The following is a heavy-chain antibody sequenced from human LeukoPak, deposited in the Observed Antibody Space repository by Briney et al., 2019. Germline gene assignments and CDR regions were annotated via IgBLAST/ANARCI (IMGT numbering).Heavy chain of an antibody. V-gene: IGHV3-11*04. D-gene: IGHD6-6*01. Sequence: PGGSLRLSCAAAGFTFSDYYMSWIRQAPGKGPEWISYISNSGSTIYYADSVKGRFTISRDNAKNSLFLQMNSLRADDTAVYYCARGRWQLAPLDYWGQGTLVTVSS. J-gene: IGHJ4*02. CDR3: ARGRWQLAPLDY. CDR2: ISNSGSTI. CDR1: GFTFSDYY.